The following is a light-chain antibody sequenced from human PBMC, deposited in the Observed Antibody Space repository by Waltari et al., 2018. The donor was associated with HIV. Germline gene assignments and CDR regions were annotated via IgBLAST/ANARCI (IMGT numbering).Light chain of an antibody. CDR3: SSYTSSGTWV. J-gene: IGLJ3*02. CDR1: SSDIGGYNF. V-gene: IGLV2-14*03. Sequence: QSALTPPASVSGSPGQSITIPCTGTSSDIGGYNFVSWYQQHPGEAPKLMIYEVNNPPSWVSYRFSASKSDNTASLTISGLQAEDEAYYYCSSYTSSGTWVFGGVTKLLVL. CDR2: EVN.